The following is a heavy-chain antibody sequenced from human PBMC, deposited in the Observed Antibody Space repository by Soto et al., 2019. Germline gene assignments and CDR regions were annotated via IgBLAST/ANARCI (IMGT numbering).Heavy chain of an antibody. CDR3: AAASSSYGMDV. Sequence: SETLSLTCTVSGCSISSYYWSWIRQPPGKGLEWIGYIYYSGSTNYNPSLKSRVTISVDTSKNQFSLKLSSVTAADTAVYYCAAASSSYGMDVWGQGTTVTVSS. V-gene: IGHV4-59*01. D-gene: IGHD6-13*01. CDR1: GCSISSYY. CDR2: IYYSGST. J-gene: IGHJ6*02.